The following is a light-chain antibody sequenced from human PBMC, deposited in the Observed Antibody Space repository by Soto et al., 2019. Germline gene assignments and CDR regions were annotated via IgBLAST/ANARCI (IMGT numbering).Light chain of an antibody. Sequence: QSALTQPPSASGSPGQAVTISCTGTSSDVGGYNYVSWYQQHPGKAPKLIIYEVTVRPSGVPDRFSGSKSGNTASLTVSGLQAEDEADYYCTSYAGRNNFYVFGTGTKLTVL. J-gene: IGLJ1*01. CDR2: EVT. CDR3: TSYAGRNNFYV. V-gene: IGLV2-8*01. CDR1: SSDVGGYNY.